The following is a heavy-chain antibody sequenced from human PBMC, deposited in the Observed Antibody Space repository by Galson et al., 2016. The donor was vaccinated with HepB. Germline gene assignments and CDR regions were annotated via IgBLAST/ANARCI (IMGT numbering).Heavy chain of an antibody. CDR3: ARYSGSYPVIAFGFAI. Sequence: SLRLSCAASGFTFSSYSMIWVRQAPGKGLEWVSYIISSGSTIYYADSVKGRFTISRDNAKNSLYLQMNSLRDEDTAVYYCARYSGSYPVIAFGFAIWGQGTMVTVSS. D-gene: IGHD1-26*01. V-gene: IGHV3-48*02. CDR1: GFTFSSYS. J-gene: IGHJ3*02. CDR2: IISSGSTI.